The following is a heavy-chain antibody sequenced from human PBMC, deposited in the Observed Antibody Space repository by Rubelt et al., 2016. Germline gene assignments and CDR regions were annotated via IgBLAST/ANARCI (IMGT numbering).Heavy chain of an antibody. D-gene: IGHD1-26*01. Sequence: QVQLQESGPGLVKPSETLSLTCTVSGGSVRSGSYYWSWIRQPPGKGLEWIGRIYTSGSTNYNPSLYSCVSGSVDTVKYQCVMKRVSVTSADTDVYYCSREVGATTVDYYYYGMDVWGQGTTVTVSS. CDR1: GGSVRSGSYY. CDR3: SREVGATTVDYYYYGMDV. V-gene: IGHV4-61*01. CDR2: IYTSGST. J-gene: IGHJ6*02.